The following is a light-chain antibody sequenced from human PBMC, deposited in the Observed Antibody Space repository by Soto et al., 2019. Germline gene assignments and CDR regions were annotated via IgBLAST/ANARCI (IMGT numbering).Light chain of an antibody. CDR3: HHYHSAPHT. J-gene: IGKJ1*01. V-gene: IGKV4-1*01. CDR2: WAS. CDR1: QSGLYSPNNKNY. Sequence: DIVMTQSPDSLAVSLGERATINCKSSQSGLYSPNNKNYFAWYQQKPGQPPKLLLYWASTRESGVPDRFSGSGSWTDFTLTISSLHPEDVAVYYYHHYHSAPHTFGQGTKLEIK.